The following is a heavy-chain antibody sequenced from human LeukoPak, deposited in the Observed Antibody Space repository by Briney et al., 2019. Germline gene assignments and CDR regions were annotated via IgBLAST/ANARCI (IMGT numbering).Heavy chain of an antibody. V-gene: IGHV1-8*01. D-gene: IGHD3-10*01. CDR2: PNSGNT. Sequence: ASVKVSCKASGYTFTSYDINWVRQATGQGLNPNSGNTGYAQNFQGRVTMTRDTSIDTAYMELTSLRYEDTAVYYCARDYYGSKSSSFDPWGQGTLVTVSS. CDR3: ARDYYGSKSSSFDP. CDR1: GYTFTSYD. J-gene: IGHJ5*02.